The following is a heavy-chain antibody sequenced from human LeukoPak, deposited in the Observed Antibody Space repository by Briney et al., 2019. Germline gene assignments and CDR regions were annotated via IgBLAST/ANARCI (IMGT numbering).Heavy chain of an antibody. CDR3: AKVGYTEEDGYSSSSHFDY. CDR1: GFTFCSYA. V-gene: IGHV3-23*01. Sequence: PVGCLRLSCAASGFTFCSYAMSRGREAPGKGLERVSAICGSGGSTYYADSVKGRFTISRDNSKNTLYLQMNSLRAEDTAVYYCAKVGYTEEDGYSSSSHFDYWGQGTLVTVSS. D-gene: IGHD6-6*01. CDR2: ICGSGGST. J-gene: IGHJ4*02.